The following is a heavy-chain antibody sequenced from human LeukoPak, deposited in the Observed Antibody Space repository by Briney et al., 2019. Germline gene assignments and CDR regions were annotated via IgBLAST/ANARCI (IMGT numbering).Heavy chain of an antibody. D-gene: IGHD1-1*01. CDR2: IYSGGTT. J-gene: IGHJ4*02. V-gene: IGHV3-53*04. Sequence: GGSLRLSWTASGLTVSANYMSWVRQAPGKGLEWVSIIYSGGTTYYADSVRGRFTISRHTSENTLRLQMNSLRPEDTAVYYCARGASRMGNYYFDYWGQGTLVTVSS. CDR3: ARGASRMGNYYFDY. CDR1: GLTVSANY.